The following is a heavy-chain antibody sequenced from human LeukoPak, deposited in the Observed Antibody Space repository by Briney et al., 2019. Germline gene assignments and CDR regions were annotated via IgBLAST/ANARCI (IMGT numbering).Heavy chain of an antibody. CDR1: GFTFSDYY. Sequence: GGSLRLSCAASGFTFSDYYMSWIRQAPGKGLEWVSYISSSGSTIYYADSVKGRFTISRDNAKNSLYLQMNSLRAEDTAVYYCASEGNTAMATGAFDIWGQGTMVTVSS. D-gene: IGHD5-18*01. V-gene: IGHV3-11*01. CDR3: ASEGNTAMATGAFDI. J-gene: IGHJ3*02. CDR2: ISSSGSTI.